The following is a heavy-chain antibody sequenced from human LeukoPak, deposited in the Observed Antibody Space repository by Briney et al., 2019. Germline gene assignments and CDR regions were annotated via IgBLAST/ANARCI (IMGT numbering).Heavy chain of an antibody. J-gene: IGHJ4*02. D-gene: IGHD3-22*01. CDR3: AKSSRITMIVVVYFDY. CDR2: ISYDGSNK. Sequence: GGSLRLSCAASGFTFSSYGMHWVRQAPGKGLEWVAVISYDGSNKYYADSVKGRFTISRDNSKNTLYLQMNSLRAEDTAVYYCAKSSRITMIVVVYFDYWGQGTLVTVSS. V-gene: IGHV3-30*18. CDR1: GFTFSSYG.